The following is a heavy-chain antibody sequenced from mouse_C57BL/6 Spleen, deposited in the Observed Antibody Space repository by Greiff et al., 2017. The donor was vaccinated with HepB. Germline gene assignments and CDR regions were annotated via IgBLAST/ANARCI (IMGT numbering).Heavy chain of an antibody. V-gene: IGHV14-4*01. D-gene: IGHD2-1*01. Sequence: EVKLVESGAELVRPGASVKLSCTASGFNIKDDYMHWVKQRPEQGLEWIGWIDPENGDTEYASKFQGKATITADTSSNTAYLQLSSLTSEDTAVYYCTYGNPGFAYWGQGTLVTVSA. CDR2: IDPENGDT. CDR1: GFNIKDDY. J-gene: IGHJ3*01. CDR3: TYGNPGFAY.